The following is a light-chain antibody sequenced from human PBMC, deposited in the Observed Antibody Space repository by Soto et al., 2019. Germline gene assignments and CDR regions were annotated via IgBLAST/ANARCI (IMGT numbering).Light chain of an antibody. CDR3: QQTRSLPLS. Sequence: IQMTQSPSSVSASVGDRVTMTCRASQGVGGWLAWYQQKPGKVPKLLIYATASLHSGVPSRFRGGGSGTDFTRSISSLQREDCATYYCQQTRSLPLSFGRGNKVDIK. CDR2: ATA. CDR1: QGVGGW. V-gene: IGKV1-12*01. J-gene: IGKJ3*01.